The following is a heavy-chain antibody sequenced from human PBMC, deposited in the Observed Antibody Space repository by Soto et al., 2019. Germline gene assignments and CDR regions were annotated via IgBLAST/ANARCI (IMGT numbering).Heavy chain of an antibody. D-gene: IGHD3-3*01. CDR3: ASTRGY. CDR1: GFTFSGYW. CDR2: IKEDGSEK. V-gene: IGHV3-7*05. J-gene: IGHJ4*02. Sequence: EVQLVESGGGLVQPGGSLRLSCAASGFTFSGYWMKWVRQAPGKGLEWVATIKEDGSEKYYVDSVKGRFTISRDSAKNSVHLQRNSLRVEDTAVYYCASTRGYWGQGTLVTVSS.